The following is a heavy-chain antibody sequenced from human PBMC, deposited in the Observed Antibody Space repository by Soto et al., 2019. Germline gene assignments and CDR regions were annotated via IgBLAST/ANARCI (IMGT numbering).Heavy chain of an antibody. CDR2: SYYSGST. V-gene: IGHV4-59*01. Sequence: PSETLSLTCTVSGGSISSYYWSWIRQPPGKGLEWIGYSYYSGSTNYNPSLKSRVTISVDTSKNQFSLKLSSVTAPDTAMYYCARGSATATTYYSYYYGMDVWGQGTTVTVSS. D-gene: IGHD2-21*02. CDR3: ARGSATATTYYSYYYGMDV. J-gene: IGHJ6*02. CDR1: GGSISSYY.